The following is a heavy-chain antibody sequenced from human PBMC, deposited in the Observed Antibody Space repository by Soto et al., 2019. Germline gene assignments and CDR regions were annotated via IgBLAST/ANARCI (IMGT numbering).Heavy chain of an antibody. J-gene: IGHJ3*01. CDR2: IFSNDEQ. CDR3: ARIRVVATITLYEVVIAQDAFDL. Sequence: QVTLKESGPVLVKPTETLTLTCTVSGFSLSNARMGVSWIRQPPGKALECLAHIFSNDEQSYSTSLKSRLTISKDTSKRQVVLTMTNMDPVDTATYYCARIRVVATITLYEVVIAQDAFDLWGQGTMVTVSS. CDR1: GFSLSNARMG. V-gene: IGHV2-26*01. D-gene: IGHD5-12*01.